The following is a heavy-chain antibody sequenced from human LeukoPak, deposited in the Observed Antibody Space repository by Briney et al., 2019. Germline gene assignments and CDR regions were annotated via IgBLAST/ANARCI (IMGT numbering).Heavy chain of an antibody. J-gene: IGHJ4*02. V-gene: IGHV3-15*01. Sequence: GGSLRLSCAASGFTFSTYWMHWVRQAPGMGLEWVGRIKSKTDGGTTDYAAPVKGRFTISRDDSKTTLYLQINSLKTEDTAVYYCTADMPASSRASDYWGQGTLVTVSS. D-gene: IGHD2-15*01. CDR2: IKSKTDGGTT. CDR1: GFTFSTYW. CDR3: TADMPASSRASDY.